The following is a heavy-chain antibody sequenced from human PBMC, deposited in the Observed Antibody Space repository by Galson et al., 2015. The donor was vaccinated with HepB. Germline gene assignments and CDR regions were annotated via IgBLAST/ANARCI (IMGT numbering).Heavy chain of an antibody. J-gene: IGHJ4*02. D-gene: IGHD3-10*01. Sequence: SLRLSCAASGFTFSSYSMNWVRQAPGKGLEWVSSISSSSYIYYADSVKGRFTISRDNAKNSLYLQMNSLRAEDTAVYYCARDSMVRGADFDYWGQGTLVTVSS. CDR3: ARDSMVRGADFDY. V-gene: IGHV3-21*04. CDR2: ISSSSYI. CDR1: GFTFSSYS.